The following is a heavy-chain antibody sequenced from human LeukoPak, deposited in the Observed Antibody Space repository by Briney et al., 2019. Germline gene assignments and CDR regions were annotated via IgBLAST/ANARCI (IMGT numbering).Heavy chain of an antibody. V-gene: IGHV4-34*01. J-gene: IGHJ3*02. CDR2: INHSGST. D-gene: IGHD3-10*01. Sequence: PSETLSLTCAVYGGSFSGYYWSWIRQPPGKGLEWIGEINHSGSTNYNPSLKSRVTISVDTSKNQFSLKLSSVTAADTAVYYCARGSSRKGTMVRGVITAKVNAFDIWGQGTMVTVSS. CDR1: GGSFSGYY. CDR3: ARGSSRKGTMVRGVITAKVNAFDI.